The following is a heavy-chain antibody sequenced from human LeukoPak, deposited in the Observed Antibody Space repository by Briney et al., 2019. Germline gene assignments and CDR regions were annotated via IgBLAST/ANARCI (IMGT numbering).Heavy chain of an antibody. D-gene: IGHD6-19*01. J-gene: IGHJ3*02. V-gene: IGHV4-4*07. Sequence: PSETLSLTCTVSGGSISSYYWNWIRQPPGKGLEWIGRIYASGSTNYNPSLKSRVSMSIEKSKSQFSLKLNSVTAADTAIYYCARDFRISGWTDACDIWGQGTMVTVSS. CDR2: IYASGST. CDR1: GGSISSYY. CDR3: ARDFRISGWTDACDI.